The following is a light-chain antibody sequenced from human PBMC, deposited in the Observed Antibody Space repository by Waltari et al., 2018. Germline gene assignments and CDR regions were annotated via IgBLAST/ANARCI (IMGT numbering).Light chain of an antibody. V-gene: IGLV2-14*03. CDR1: IRDVGGYKY. CDR3: SSFTSSSSFV. J-gene: IGLJ1*01. CDR2: DVV. Sequence: QSALTQPASVSGSTGQSINISCTGTIRDVGGYKYVSWYQQHPGDVPRRLSYDVVKRHSGVSSRFSGSQSDNTVRLPISGLQAADEAHYYCSSFTSSSSFVFGSGPKVTV.